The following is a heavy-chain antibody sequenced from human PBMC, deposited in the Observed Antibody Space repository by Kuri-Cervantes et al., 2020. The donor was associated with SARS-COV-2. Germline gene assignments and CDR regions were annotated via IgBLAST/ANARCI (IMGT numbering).Heavy chain of an antibody. J-gene: IGHJ4*02. D-gene: IGHD6-19*01. CDR2: INPSGGST. CDR1: GYTFTSYY. CDR3: ASRPYSSGWYEGIDY. Sequence: ASVKVSCKASGYTFTSYYMHWVRQAPGQGLEWMGIINPSGGSTSYAQKFQGRVTMTRDTSTSTVYMELSSLRSEDTAVYYCASRPYSSGWYEGIDYWGQGTLVTVSS. V-gene: IGHV1-46*01.